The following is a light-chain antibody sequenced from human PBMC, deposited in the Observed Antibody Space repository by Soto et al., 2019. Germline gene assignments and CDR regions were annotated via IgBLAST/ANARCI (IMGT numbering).Light chain of an antibody. CDR2: GAS. J-gene: IGKJ1*01. CDR3: QQYGSSPRT. Sequence: EIGLTQSPGTLSLSPGERATLSCRASQSVSSIFLAWYQHKPGQAPRLLIYGASTRATGIPDRFSGSGSGTDFILTISRLEPEDFAVYYCQQYGSSPRTFGHGTRVEIK. CDR1: QSVSSIF. V-gene: IGKV3-20*01.